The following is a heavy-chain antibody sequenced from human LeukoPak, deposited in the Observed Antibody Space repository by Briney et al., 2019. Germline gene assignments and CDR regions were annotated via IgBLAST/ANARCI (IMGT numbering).Heavy chain of an antibody. Sequence: SETLSLTCTPSGGSMNNYYWPWIRQPPGKGLEWIGYLYYSGSTNYNPSLKSRVTISIDTSKNQFSLKLSSVTAADTAVYYCARPRAQWLGNDGFDMWGQGTLVTVSS. CDR3: ARPRAQWLGNDGFDM. J-gene: IGHJ3*02. CDR1: GGSMNNYY. V-gene: IGHV4-59*08. CDR2: LYYSGST. D-gene: IGHD6-19*01.